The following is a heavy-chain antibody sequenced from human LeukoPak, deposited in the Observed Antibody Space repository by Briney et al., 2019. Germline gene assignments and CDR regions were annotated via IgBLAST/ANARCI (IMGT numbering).Heavy chain of an antibody. CDR3: ASTTVVTPNDY. Sequence: PGGSLRLSCAASGFSFSDSYMTWIRQAPGKGLEWVALIRYDGSNKYYADSVKGRFTISRDNSKNTLYLQMNSLRAEDTAVYYCASTTVVTPNDYWGQGTLVTVSS. CDR2: IRYDGSNK. CDR1: GFSFSDSY. D-gene: IGHD4-23*01. V-gene: IGHV3-30*02. J-gene: IGHJ4*02.